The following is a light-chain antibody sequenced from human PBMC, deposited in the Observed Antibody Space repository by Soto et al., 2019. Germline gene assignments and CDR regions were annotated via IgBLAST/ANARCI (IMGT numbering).Light chain of an antibody. J-gene: IGKJ3*01. CDR3: QPYESPPPFI. CDR1: QSLSRGY. V-gene: IGKV3-20*01. CDR2: SAS. Sequence: EIVLTQSPGTLSVSPGERATLSCRATQSLSRGYLAWYQQKPGQAPRLLIYSASNRATGIPDRFIGSGSGTDLTLTISRVEPEDFAVYYCQPYESPPPFIIGPGTKVDFK.